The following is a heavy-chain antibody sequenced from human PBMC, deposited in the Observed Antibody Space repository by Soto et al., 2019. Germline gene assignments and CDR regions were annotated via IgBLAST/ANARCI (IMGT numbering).Heavy chain of an antibody. V-gene: IGHV3-7*01. CDR1: GFTLSNYW. CDR3: AREPNTAVVNYGMDV. Sequence: GGSLRLSCAASGFTLSNYWMSWVRQAPGKGLEWVANINQNGRDKYYVDSVKGRFTISRDNTKELLYLQMNSLRAEDTAVYYCAREPNTAVVNYGMDVWGQGTTVTVSS. D-gene: IGHD6-13*01. J-gene: IGHJ6*02. CDR2: INQNGRDK.